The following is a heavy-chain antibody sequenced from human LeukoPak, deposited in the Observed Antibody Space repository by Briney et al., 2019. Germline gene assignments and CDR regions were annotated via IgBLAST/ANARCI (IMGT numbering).Heavy chain of an antibody. CDR3: AKDRSHFWSGYHDS. V-gene: IGHV3-30*18. CDR2: ISYDGSKK. D-gene: IGHD3-3*02. Sequence: HPGGSLRLSCAASGFTFKSFGMHWVRQAPPGKGLEWVAVISYDGSKKYYADSVKGRFTTSRDNSKNTLYMQMNGLRPEDTAVYYCAKDRSHFWSGYHDSWGQGTLVTVSS. CDR1: GFTFKSFG. J-gene: IGHJ4*02.